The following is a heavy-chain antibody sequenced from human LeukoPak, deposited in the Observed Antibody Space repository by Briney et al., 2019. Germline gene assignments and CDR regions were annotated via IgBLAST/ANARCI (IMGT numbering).Heavy chain of an antibody. V-gene: IGHV4-34*01. D-gene: IGHD6-13*01. CDR3: AREPPRSWYPTIDY. J-gene: IGHJ4*02. CDR1: GGSFSGYY. Sequence: SETLSLTCAVYGGSFSGYYWSWIRQPPGKGLEWIGEINHSGSTNYNPSLKSRVTISVDTSKNQFSLKLSSVTAADTAVYYCAREPPRSWYPTIDYWGQGTLVTVSS. CDR2: INHSGST.